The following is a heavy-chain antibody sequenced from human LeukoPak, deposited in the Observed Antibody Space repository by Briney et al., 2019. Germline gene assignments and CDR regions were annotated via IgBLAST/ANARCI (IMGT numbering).Heavy chain of an antibody. V-gene: IGHV4-39*01. Sequence: SETLSLTCTVSGGSISSSSYYWGWIRQPPGRGLEWIVCIYYSGSTYYNPSLKRLVTISVDTSKNQFSLKQSSVTDAGTAVYYCARHSDCSGGSCYDYWGQGTLVTVSS. D-gene: IGHD2-15*01. CDR3: ARHSDCSGGSCYDY. CDR2: IYYSGST. J-gene: IGHJ4*02. CDR1: GGSISSSSYY.